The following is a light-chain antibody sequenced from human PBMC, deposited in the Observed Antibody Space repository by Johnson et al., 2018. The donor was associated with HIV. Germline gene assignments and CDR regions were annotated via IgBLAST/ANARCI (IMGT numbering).Light chain of an antibody. CDR1: SFNIGINF. V-gene: IGLV1-51*02. J-gene: IGLJ1*01. CDR2: ESN. CDR3: GTWDSRLSVYV. Sequence: QPVLTQPPSVSAAPGQRVTISCSGSSFNIGINFVSWYQQVPGTAPKLLICESNKRPSGIPNRFSGSKSGTSATLGITGLQTGDEADYYCGTWDSRLSVYVFGTETNVTVL.